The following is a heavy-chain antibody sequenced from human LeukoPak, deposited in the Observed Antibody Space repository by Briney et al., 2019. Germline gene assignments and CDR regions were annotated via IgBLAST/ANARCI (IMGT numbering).Heavy chain of an antibody. Sequence: PSETLSLTCTVSGGSISSSSYYWGWIRQPPGKGLEWIGSIYYSGSTYYNPSLKSRVTISVDTSKNQFSLKLSSVTAADTAVYYCARYYDILTGYPFDPWGQGTLVTVSS. CDR2: IYYSGST. V-gene: IGHV4-39*07. CDR3: ARYYDILTGYPFDP. CDR1: GGSISSSSYY. J-gene: IGHJ5*02. D-gene: IGHD3-9*01.